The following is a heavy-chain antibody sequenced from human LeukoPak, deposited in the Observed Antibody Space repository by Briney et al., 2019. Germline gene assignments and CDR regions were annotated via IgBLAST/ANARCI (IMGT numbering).Heavy chain of an antibody. D-gene: IGHD3-22*01. Sequence: ASVKVSCKASGYTFTSYHMHWVRQASGQGLEWMGWINTNTGNPTYAHGFTGRFCFSLDTSVSTAYLQISSLKTEDTAVYYCAVLSYDSSGYHYPFDYWGQGTLVTVSS. J-gene: IGHJ4*02. CDR2: INTNTGNP. CDR1: GYTFTSYH. CDR3: AVLSYDSSGYHYPFDY. V-gene: IGHV7-4-1*02.